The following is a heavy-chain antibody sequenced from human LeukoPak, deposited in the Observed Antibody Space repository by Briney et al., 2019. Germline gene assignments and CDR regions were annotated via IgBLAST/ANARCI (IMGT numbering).Heavy chain of an antibody. D-gene: IGHD2-21*01. J-gene: IGHJ4*02. V-gene: IGHV3-23*01. CDR3: AKAPVTTCSGAYCYPFDY. Sequence: GGSLRLSCAASGFTFSSYEMNWVRQAPGKGLEWVSAISVSGNTYHADSVKGRFTISRDSSKNTLYLQMNRLRAEEAAVYYCAKAPVTTCSGAYCYPFDYWGQGTLVTVSS. CDR1: GFTFSSYE. CDR2: ISVSGNT.